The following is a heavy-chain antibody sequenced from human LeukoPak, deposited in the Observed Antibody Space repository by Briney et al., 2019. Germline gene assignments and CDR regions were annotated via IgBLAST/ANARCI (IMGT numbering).Heavy chain of an antibody. D-gene: IGHD4-17*01. CDR3: AKSFTVTHNNWFDP. V-gene: IGHV3-7*01. CDR2: IKEDGTEK. J-gene: IGHJ5*02. CDR1: GFTFDDYG. Sequence: GGSLRLSCAASGFTFDDYGMSWVRQAPGKGLEWVANIKEDGTEKYYVDSVKGRFTISRDNAKNSLYLQMNSLRAEDTAVYYCAKSFTVTHNNWFDPWGQGTLVTVSS.